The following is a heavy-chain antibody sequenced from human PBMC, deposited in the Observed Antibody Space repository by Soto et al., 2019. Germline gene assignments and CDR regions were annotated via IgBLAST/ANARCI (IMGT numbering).Heavy chain of an antibody. CDR2: TYYRSKGYN. V-gene: IGHV6-1*01. Sequence: QVQLQQSGPGLVKPSQTLSLTCAISGDSVSSNSVAWNWIRQSPSRGLEWLGRTYYRSKGYNDYGVTVKGRITINPDTSKNQCSLQRNSVTPEDTAVYYGARGRGNAFGSWGQGTMVTVSS. CDR1: GDSVSSNSVA. CDR3: ARGRGNAFGS. J-gene: IGHJ3*02.